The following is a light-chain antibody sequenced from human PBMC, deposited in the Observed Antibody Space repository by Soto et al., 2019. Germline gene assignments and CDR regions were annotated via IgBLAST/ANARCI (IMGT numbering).Light chain of an antibody. CDR2: GAS. Sequence: EIVLTQSPGTVSLSPGERATLSCRASQSVSSNLAWYQQKPGQAPRLLIYGASTRATGIPARFSGSGSGTEFTLTISSLQSEEFAVYYCQQYNNWPQTVGQGTKVDIK. J-gene: IGKJ1*01. CDR1: QSVSSN. CDR3: QQYNNWPQT. V-gene: IGKV3-15*01.